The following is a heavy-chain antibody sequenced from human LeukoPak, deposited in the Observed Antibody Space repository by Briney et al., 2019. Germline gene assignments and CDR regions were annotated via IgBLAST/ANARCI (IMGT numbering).Heavy chain of an antibody. Sequence: SETLSLTCTVSGGSISSSSYYWGWIRQPPGKGLEWIGSIYYSGTTYSKPSLKSRVTMSVDTSNQFSLKLSSVTAADTAVYYCARGRIVVVVAAMGWFDPWGQGTLVTVSS. CDR2: IYYSGTT. J-gene: IGHJ5*02. CDR3: ARGRIVVVVAAMGWFDP. V-gene: IGHV4-39*01. D-gene: IGHD2-15*01. CDR1: GGSISSSSYY.